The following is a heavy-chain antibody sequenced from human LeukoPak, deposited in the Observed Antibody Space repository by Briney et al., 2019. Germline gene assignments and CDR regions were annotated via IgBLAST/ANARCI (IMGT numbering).Heavy chain of an antibody. CDR2: ISGSGGST. CDR3: ARDLGWLQLDYGMDV. D-gene: IGHD5-24*01. J-gene: IGHJ6*02. CDR1: GFTFSSYA. V-gene: IGHV3-23*01. Sequence: GGSLRLSCAASGFTFSSYAMSWVRQAPGKGLEWVSAISGSGGSTYYADSVKGRFTISRDNSKNTLYLQMNSLRAEDTAVYYCARDLGWLQLDYGMDVWGQGTTVTVSS.